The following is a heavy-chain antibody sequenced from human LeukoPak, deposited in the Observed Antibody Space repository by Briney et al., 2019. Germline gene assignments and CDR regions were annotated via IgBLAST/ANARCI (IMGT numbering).Heavy chain of an antibody. CDR1: GFSFSDYY. V-gene: IGHV3-11*01. CDR3: ARDRIAKRVYYYYYYGMDV. D-gene: IGHD6-13*01. J-gene: IGHJ6*02. Sequence: GGSLRLSCAASGFSFSDYYMTWIRQVPGKGLEWLSYINDNGKTIYYADSVKGRFTISRDNSKNTLYLQMNSLRAEDTAVYYCARDRIAKRVYYYYYYGMDVWGQGTTVTVSS. CDR2: INDNGKTI.